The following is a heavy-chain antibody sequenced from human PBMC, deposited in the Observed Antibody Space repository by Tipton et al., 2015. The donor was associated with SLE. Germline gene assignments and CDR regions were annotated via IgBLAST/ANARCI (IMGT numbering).Heavy chain of an antibody. D-gene: IGHD6-13*01. CDR3: ARDLTISRWAFQI. CDR1: GDSITSGSYS. V-gene: IGHV4-39*07. CDR2: ILYSGTT. Sequence: TLSLTCIVSGDSITSGSYSWGWIRQPPGKGLEWIGSILYSGTTYYNPSLKSRVTISMDTSKNQLSLKQTAVTAADTAVYYCARDLTISRWAFQIWGQGTVVTVSS. J-gene: IGHJ3*02.